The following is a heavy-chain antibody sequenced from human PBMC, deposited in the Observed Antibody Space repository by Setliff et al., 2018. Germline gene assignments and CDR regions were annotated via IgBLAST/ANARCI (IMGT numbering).Heavy chain of an antibody. V-gene: IGHV5-51*01. J-gene: IGHJ6*02. CDR1: GYSFTSYW. D-gene: IGHD3-10*01. CDR2: IEPGDSDT. Sequence: GESLKSSCKGSGYSFTSYWIGWVRQMPGKGLEWMGIIEPGDSDTRYSPSFQGQVTISADKSISTAYLQWSSLKASDTAMYYCARLQSSGAPGPLNYGMDVWGQGTTVTVSS. CDR3: ARLQSSGAPGPLNYGMDV.